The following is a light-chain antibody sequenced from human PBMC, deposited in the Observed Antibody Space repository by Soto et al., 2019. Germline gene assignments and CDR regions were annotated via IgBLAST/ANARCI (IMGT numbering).Light chain of an antibody. J-gene: IGKJ3*01. CDR2: AAS. CDR1: QGISSY. Sequence: DIQLTQSPSFLSASVGDRVTITCRASQGISSYLAWYQQKPGKAPKLLIYAASTLQRGVPSRFSGSGSGTEFTLTITSLQPEDFATYYCQQLDSYPWGTTFGPGTKLDIK. V-gene: IGKV1-9*01. CDR3: QQLDSYPWGTT.